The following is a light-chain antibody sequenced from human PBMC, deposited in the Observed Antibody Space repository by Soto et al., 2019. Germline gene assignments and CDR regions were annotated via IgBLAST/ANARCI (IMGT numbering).Light chain of an antibody. V-gene: IGLV1-51*01. J-gene: IGLJ1*01. CDR1: TSNIGNNY. CDR3: ATWDSSLRAYV. CDR2: DYN. Sequence: QSVLAQPPSVSAAPGQKVTISCSGSTSNIGNNYVSWYQHLPGAAPKLLIYDYNRRPSGIHDRFSGSRFGTLATLGITGLQTGDEADYYCATWDSSLRAYVFGAGTKVTVL.